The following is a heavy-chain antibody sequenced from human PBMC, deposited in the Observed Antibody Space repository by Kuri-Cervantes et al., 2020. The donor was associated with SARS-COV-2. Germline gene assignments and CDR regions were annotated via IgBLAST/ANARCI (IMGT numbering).Heavy chain of an antibody. J-gene: IGHJ4*02. D-gene: IGHD1-1*01. Sequence: GGSLRLSCAASGFTFSSYWMSWVRQAPGKGLVWVSRINPDGSYTNNADSVKGRFTLSRDNAKNMLFLQVNSLRAEDTAVYYCVRDGDHWNFDYWGQGTLVTVSS. CDR1: GFTFSSYW. V-gene: IGHV3-74*01. CDR3: VRDGDHWNFDY. CDR2: INPDGSYT.